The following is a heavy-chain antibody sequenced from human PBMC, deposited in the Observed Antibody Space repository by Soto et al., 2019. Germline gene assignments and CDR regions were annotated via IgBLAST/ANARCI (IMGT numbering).Heavy chain of an antibody. Sequence: TSETLSLTCTVSGGSISSYYWSWIRQPPGKGLEWIGYIYYNGNTYYNPSLKSRVTISLDTSKNQFSLKLSSVTAADTAVYYCARRGSGSYSDYWGQGTLVTVSS. D-gene: IGHD1-26*01. CDR2: IYYNGNT. CDR1: GGSISSYY. CDR3: ARRGSGSYSDY. J-gene: IGHJ4*02. V-gene: IGHV4-59*08.